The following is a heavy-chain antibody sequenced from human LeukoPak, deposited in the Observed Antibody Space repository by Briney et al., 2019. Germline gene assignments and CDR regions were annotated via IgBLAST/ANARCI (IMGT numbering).Heavy chain of an antibody. CDR2: INPNSGGT. J-gene: IGHJ6*03. D-gene: IGHD6-13*01. V-gene: IGHV1-18*01. CDR3: ARMVGRADSSSWYVYYYYYMDV. CDR1: GYTFTSYG. Sequence: GASVKVSCKASGYTFTSYGISWVRQAPGQGLEWMGWINPNSGGTNYAQKFQGRVTMTRDTSTSTAYMELRSLRSDDTAVYYCARMVGRADSSSWYVYYYYYMDVWGKGTTVTVSS.